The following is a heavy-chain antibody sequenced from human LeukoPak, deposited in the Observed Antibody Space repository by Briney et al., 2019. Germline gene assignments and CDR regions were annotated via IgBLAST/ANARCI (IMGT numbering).Heavy chain of an antibody. V-gene: IGHV3-74*01. D-gene: IGHD1-26*01. Sequence: GGSLRLSCAASGFTFSSYWMHWVRQAPGKGLVWVSRINSDGSTTTYADSVTGRFTISTDNAKNTQDLQMNSLRAEDTAVYYCAGSSGSYPPWGQGTLVTVSS. J-gene: IGHJ5*02. CDR2: INSDGSTT. CDR1: GFTFSSYW. CDR3: AGSSGSYPP.